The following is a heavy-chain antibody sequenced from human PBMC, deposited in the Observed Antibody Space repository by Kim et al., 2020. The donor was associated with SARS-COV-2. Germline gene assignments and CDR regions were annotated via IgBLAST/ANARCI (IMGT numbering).Heavy chain of an antibody. V-gene: IGHV1-18*01. CDR2: ISCYNGET. Sequence: ASVKVSCKTSGYTFTSYGISWVRQAPGQGLEWVGWISCYNGETNYAQRLQGRVIMTIDKSTTTAYMELRSLRSDDTAVYYCARVRPLAMGGWAFDIWDEGTMIIVSS. D-gene: IGHD5-18*01. J-gene: IGHJ3*02. CDR1: GYTFTSYG. CDR3: ARVRPLAMGGWAFDI.